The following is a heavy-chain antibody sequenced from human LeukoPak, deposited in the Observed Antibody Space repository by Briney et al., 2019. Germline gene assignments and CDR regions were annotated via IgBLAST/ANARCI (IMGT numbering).Heavy chain of an antibody. V-gene: IGHV3-30*02. CDR3: AKDSVGYYYDSSGYYFDY. Sequence: GSLRLSCAASGFTFSSYGMHWVRQAPGKGLEWVAFIRYDGSNKYYADSVKGRFTISRDNSKNTLYLQMNSLRAEDTAVYYCAKDSVGYYYDSSGYYFDYWGQGTLVTVSS. D-gene: IGHD3-22*01. CDR2: IRYDGSNK. CDR1: GFTFSSYG. J-gene: IGHJ4*02.